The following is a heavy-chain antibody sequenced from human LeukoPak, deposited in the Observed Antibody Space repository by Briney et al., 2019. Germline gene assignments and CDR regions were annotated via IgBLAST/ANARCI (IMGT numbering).Heavy chain of an antibody. Sequence: SETLSLTCTVSGDSISGSSYYWGWIRQPPGRGLEWIGNIYYGGSTYYNPSLKSRVSISVDTSNNQFSLKVSSVTAADTAVYYCASADGYKIDYWGQGTLVTVSS. J-gene: IGHJ4*02. CDR1: GDSISGSSYY. CDR2: IYYGGST. CDR3: ASADGYKIDY. V-gene: IGHV4-39*01. D-gene: IGHD5-24*01.